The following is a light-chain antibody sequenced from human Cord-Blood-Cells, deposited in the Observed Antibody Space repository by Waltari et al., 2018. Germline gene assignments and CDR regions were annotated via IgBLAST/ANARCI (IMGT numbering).Light chain of an antibody. J-gene: IGLJ2*01. CDR3: QSADSSGTYVV. V-gene: IGLV3-25*03. CDR2: EDS. CDR1: ALPKQY. Sequence: SYELTQPPSVSVSPGQTARITCSGDALPKQYAYWYQQKPGQAPVLGIYEDSERASGIPERFSGSSSGTTVTLTISGVQAEDEADYYCQSADSSGTYVVFGGGTKLTVL.